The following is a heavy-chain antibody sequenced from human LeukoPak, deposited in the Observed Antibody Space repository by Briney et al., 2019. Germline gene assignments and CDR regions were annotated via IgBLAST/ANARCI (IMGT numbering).Heavy chain of an antibody. Sequence: GGSLRLSCAATGFTFSSYAMSWVRQAPGKGVEWVSAISGSGGSTYYADSVKGRFTISRDNSKNTLYLQMNSLRAEDTAVYYCAKGYYYDSSGYSDFDYWGQGTLVTVSS. V-gene: IGHV3-23*01. CDR1: GFTFSSYA. J-gene: IGHJ4*02. D-gene: IGHD3-22*01. CDR3: AKGYYYDSSGYSDFDY. CDR2: ISGSGGST.